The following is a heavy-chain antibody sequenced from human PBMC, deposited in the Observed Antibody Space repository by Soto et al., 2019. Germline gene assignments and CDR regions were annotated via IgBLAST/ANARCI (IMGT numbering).Heavy chain of an antibody. CDR3: ARDNHSLGDYEGMDV. Sequence: TLCLPCSASGYFISFSGFYWLWLRPHPGKAPEWIGNIHYTERTSYNPSLKSRLAISLDASKNQFSLSLSSATSADSAVDEGARDNHSLGDYEGMDVWGTGTTV. CDR2: IHYTERT. CDR1: GYFISFSGFY. J-gene: IGHJ6*04. D-gene: IGHD3-10*01. V-gene: IGHV4-31*03.